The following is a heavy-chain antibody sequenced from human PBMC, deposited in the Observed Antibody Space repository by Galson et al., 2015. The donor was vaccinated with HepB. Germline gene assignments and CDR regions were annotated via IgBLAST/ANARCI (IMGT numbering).Heavy chain of an antibody. Sequence: SVKVSCKASGGTFSSYAISWVRQAPGQGLEWMGGIIPIFGTANYAQKFQGRVTITADESTSTAYMELSSLRSDDTAVYYCASSPSWATIDYWGQGTLVTVSS. CDR2: IIPIFGTA. CDR1: GGTFSSYA. V-gene: IGHV1-69*13. J-gene: IGHJ4*02. CDR3: ASSPSWATIDY. D-gene: IGHD5-24*01.